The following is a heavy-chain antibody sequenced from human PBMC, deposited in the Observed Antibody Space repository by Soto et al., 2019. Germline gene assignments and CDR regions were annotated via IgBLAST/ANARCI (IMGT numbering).Heavy chain of an antibody. Sequence: GESLKISCKGSGNIFANSWIGWVRQMSGKGLEWMGIIYPGDSDTRYSPSFQGQVTISADKSIITAYLQWSSLKASDTAIYYCARRRNDFNDGFDIWGQGTMVTVS. CDR1: GNIFANSW. CDR3: ARRRNDFNDGFDI. V-gene: IGHV5-51*01. D-gene: IGHD2-21*02. CDR2: IYPGDSDT. J-gene: IGHJ3*02.